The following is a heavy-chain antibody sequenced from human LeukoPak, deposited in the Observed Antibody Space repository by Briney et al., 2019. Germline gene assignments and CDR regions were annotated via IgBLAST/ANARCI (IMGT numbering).Heavy chain of an antibody. D-gene: IGHD3-16*01. CDR2: ISGSGGST. CDR3: AKGGWGTVLDY. V-gene: IGHV3-23*01. CDR1: GFTFSSYA. Sequence: GGSLRLSCAASGFTFSSYAMSWVRQAPGKGLEWVSAISGSGGSTYYADSVKGRFTISRDNSENTLYLQLNSLRAEDTAVYYCAKGGWGTVLDYWGQGTLVTVSP. J-gene: IGHJ4*02.